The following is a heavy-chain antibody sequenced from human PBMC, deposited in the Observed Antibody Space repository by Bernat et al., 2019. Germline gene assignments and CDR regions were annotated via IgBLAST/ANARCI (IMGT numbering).Heavy chain of an antibody. CDR2: IYPGDSDT. J-gene: IGHJ4*02. CDR1: GYSFSSYW. Sequence: EVQLVQSGAEVKKPGEFLKISCRGSGYSFSSYWIGWVRQMPGKGLEWMGIIYPGDSDTRYSPSFQGQVTISADKSTSTAYLQWSSLKASDTAMYYCARLHSSSWSWGGFDYWGQGTLVTVSS. V-gene: IGHV5-51*03. CDR3: ARLHSSSWSWGGFDY. D-gene: IGHD6-13*01.